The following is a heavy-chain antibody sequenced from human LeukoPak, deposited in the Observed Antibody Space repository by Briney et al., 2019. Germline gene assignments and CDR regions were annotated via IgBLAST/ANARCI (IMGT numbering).Heavy chain of an antibody. Sequence: GASVKVSCEASGYTFTSHFMHWVRQAPGQGLEWMGWINPNSGGTNYAQKFQGRVTMTRDTSISTAYMELSRLRSDDTAVYYCARELWDDYGDYWGQGTLVTVSS. CDR2: INPNSGGT. J-gene: IGHJ4*02. CDR1: GYTFTSHF. CDR3: ARELWDDYGDY. D-gene: IGHD4-17*01. V-gene: IGHV1-2*02.